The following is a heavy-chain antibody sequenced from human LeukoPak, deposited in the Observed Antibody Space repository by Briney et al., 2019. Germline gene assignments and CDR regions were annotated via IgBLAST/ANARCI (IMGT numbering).Heavy chain of an antibody. CDR2: ISYDGSNK. Sequence: GGSLRLSCAASGFTFSSYAMHWVRQAPGKGLEWVAVISYDGSNKYYADSVKGRFTISRDNSKNTLYLQMNSLRAEDTAVYYCARDKWVERYSVLSAFDIWGQGTMVTVSS. J-gene: IGHJ3*02. V-gene: IGHV3-30-3*01. CDR1: GFTFSSYA. D-gene: IGHD3-9*01. CDR3: ARDKWVERYSVLSAFDI.